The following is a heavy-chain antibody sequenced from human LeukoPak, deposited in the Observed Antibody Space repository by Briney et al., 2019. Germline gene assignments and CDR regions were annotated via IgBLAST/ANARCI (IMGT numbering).Heavy chain of an antibody. V-gene: IGHV4-39*01. CDR2: IFYRGST. CDR3: ARNWVADSFDF. D-gene: IGHD6-19*01. J-gene: IGHJ3*01. CDR1: GGSMSNSTYY. Sequence: SESLSLTCTVSGGSMSNSTYYWGWVRQPPGKGLEWIGSIFYRGSTYYTPSLKSRVTISVDTSKNQFSLKLTSVTPADTAMYLCARNWVADSFDFWGQGTMVTVSS.